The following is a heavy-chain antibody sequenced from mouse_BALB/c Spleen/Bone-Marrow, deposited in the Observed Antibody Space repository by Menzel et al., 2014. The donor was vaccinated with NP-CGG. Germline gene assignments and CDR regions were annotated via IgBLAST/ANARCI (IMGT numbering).Heavy chain of an antibody. J-gene: IGHJ1*01. CDR2: IDPENGNT. CDR3: ASGYYGSSPYWYFDV. V-gene: IGHV14-1*02. Sequence: EVQLVESGAELVRPGALVKLSCKASGFNIKDYYMHWVEQRPEQGLEWIGWIDPENGNTIYDPKFQGKASITADTSSNTAYLQLSSLTSEDTAVYYCASGYYGSSPYWYFDVRGAGTTVTVSS. D-gene: IGHD1-1*01. CDR1: GFNIKDYY.